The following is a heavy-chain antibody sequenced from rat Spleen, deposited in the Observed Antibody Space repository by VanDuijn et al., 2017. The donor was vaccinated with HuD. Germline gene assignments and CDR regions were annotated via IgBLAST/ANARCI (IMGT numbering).Heavy chain of an antibody. Sequence: EVQLVESGGGLVQPGRSLKLSCAASGLTFSDYGMAWVRPAPTQGLEWVATISYGDRSGHSSTYYRDSVKGRFTISRDNAKSTLSLQMDSLRSEDTATYYCARRHYGYTDYFDYWGQGVMVTVSS. V-gene: IGHV5-29*01. D-gene: IGHD1-4*01. CDR2: ISYGDRSGHSST. CDR3: ARRHYGYTDYFDY. J-gene: IGHJ2*01. CDR1: GLTFSDYG.